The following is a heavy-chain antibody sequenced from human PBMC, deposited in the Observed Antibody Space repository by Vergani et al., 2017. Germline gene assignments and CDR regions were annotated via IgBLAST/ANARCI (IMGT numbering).Heavy chain of an antibody. J-gene: IGHJ6*03. D-gene: IGHD6-13*01. CDR3: ARAAQYSSSWYVNYYYYMDV. Sequence: QVQLVQSGAEVKKPGSSVKVSCKASGGTFSSYAISWVRQAPAQGLEWMGGIIPIFGTANYAQKFQGRVTITADESTSTAYMELSSLRSEDTAVYYCARAAQYSSSWYVNYYYYMDVWGKGTTVTVSS. CDR2: IIPIFGTA. CDR1: GGTFSSYA. V-gene: IGHV1-69*01.